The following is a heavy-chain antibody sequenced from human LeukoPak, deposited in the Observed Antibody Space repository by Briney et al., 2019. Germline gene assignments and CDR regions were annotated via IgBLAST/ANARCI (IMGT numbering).Heavy chain of an antibody. J-gene: IGHJ6*03. D-gene: IGHD6-13*01. CDR2: IWYDGSNK. V-gene: IGHV3-33*08. Sequence: GGSLRLSCAASGFTVSSNYMSWVRQAPGKGLEWVAVIWYDGSNKYYADSVKGRFTISRDNSKNTLYLQMNSLRAEDTAVYYCARSAAAGKRYYYYYMDVWGKGTTVTVSS. CDR3: ARSAAAGKRYYYYYMDV. CDR1: GFTVSSNY.